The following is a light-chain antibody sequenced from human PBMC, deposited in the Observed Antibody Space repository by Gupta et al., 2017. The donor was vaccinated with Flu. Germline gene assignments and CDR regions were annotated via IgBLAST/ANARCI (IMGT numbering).Light chain of an antibody. Sequence: GTLGQPASISCRSSQSRVYSDGNTYLHWFQQRPGQSPRRLIYQGSDRESGVPDRVSGSGSGTDFRLKISRVEAEDVGVYYCRQGERWPWAFGQGTKVEIK. CDR3: RQGERWPWA. J-gene: IGKJ1*01. V-gene: IGKV2-30*01. CDR2: QGS. CDR1: QSRVYSDGNTY.